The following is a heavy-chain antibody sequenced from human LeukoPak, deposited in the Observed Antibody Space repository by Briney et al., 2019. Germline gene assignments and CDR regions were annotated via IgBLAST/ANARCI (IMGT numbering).Heavy chain of an antibody. CDR3: GMSTIGARAGSDY. D-gene: IGHD6-6*01. CDR2: ISGNSVYI. Sequence: GGSLRLSCGASGFTFNTYSMHWVRQAPGKGLEWVSSISGNSVYISYADSVKGRFTISRDNAKESLYLQMNSLRDEDTAVYYCGMSTIGARAGSDYWGQGTLVTVSS. CDR1: GFTFNTYS. V-gene: IGHV3-21*01. J-gene: IGHJ4*02.